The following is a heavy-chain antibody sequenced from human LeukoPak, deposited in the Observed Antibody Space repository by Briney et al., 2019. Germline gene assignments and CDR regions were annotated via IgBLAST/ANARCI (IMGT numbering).Heavy chain of an antibody. V-gene: IGHV3-48*01. J-gene: IGHJ3*02. CDR3: ASGRGPADAFDI. CDR2: ISSSSSST. CDR1: GFTFSSYS. Sequence: PGGSLRLSCAASGFTFSSYSMNWVRQAPGQGLEWVSYISSSSSSTYYADSAKGRFTISRDNAKNTLYLQMNSLRAEDTAVYYCASGRGPADAFDIWGQGTMVTVSS. D-gene: IGHD2-15*01.